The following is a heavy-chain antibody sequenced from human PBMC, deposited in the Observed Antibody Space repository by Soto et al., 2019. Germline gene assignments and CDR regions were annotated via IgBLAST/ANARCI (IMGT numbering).Heavy chain of an antibody. CDR2: IYYSGST. J-gene: IGHJ5*02. D-gene: IGHD3-3*01. V-gene: IGHV4-61*01. CDR3: ARDRVLEITIFGVVITSSGRWFDP. Sequence: SETLSLTCTVSGGSVSSGSYYWSWIRQPPGKGLEWIGYIYYSGSTNYNPSLKSRVTISVDTSKNQFSLKLSSVTAVDTAVYYCARDRVLEITIFGVVITSSGRWFDPWGQGTLVTVSS. CDR1: GGSVSSGSYY.